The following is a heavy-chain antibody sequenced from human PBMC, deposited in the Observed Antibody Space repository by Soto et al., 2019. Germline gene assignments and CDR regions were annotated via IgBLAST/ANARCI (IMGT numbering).Heavy chain of an antibody. J-gene: IGHJ4*02. CDR2: ISYDGSDK. V-gene: IGHV3-30*18. D-gene: IGHD2-2*01. CDR1: GSTFTTNA. CDR3: AKSPNFYCSSPNCYKYYFDF. Sequence: QEHLVESGGGVVQPGPSWGPPCKAPGSTFTTNAIPCFRQTPGRGLEWVAVISYDGSDKFYLDSVKGRFTISRDNSKNTLYLQMSSLRAEDTAIYYCAKSPNFYCSSPNCYKYYFDFWGQGTLVTVSS.